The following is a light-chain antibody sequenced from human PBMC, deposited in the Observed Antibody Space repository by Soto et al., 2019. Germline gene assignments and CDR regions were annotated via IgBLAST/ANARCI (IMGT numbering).Light chain of an antibody. CDR3: CSYAGSYTFV. V-gene: IGLV2-11*01. CDR1: SRDVGGYNY. Sequence: QSVLTQPRAVSGSPGQSVTISWTGTSRDVGGYNYVSWYQQHPGKAPKLMIYDVSKRPSGVPDRFSGSKSGNTASLTISGLQAEDEADYSCCSYAGSYTFVFGTGTKVTVL. J-gene: IGLJ1*01. CDR2: DVS.